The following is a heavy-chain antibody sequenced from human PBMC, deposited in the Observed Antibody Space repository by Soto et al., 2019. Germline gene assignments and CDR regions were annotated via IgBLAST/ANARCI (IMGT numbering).Heavy chain of an antibody. CDR3: ARGASASDFDY. CDR2: IWYDGSKK. D-gene: IGHD3-10*01. V-gene: IGHV3-33*01. Sequence: GGSLRLSCAASGFSFSRYGMHWVRQAPGKGLEWVAVIWYDGSKKYHVDSVKGRFTISRDNSKNTLYLQMNSLRVEDTAVYYCARGASASDFDYWGQGTLVTVSS. CDR1: GFSFSRYG. J-gene: IGHJ4*02.